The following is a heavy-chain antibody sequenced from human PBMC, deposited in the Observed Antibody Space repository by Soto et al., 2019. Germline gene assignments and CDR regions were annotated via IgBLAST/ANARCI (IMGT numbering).Heavy chain of an antibody. Sequence: VGSLRLSCISSGFTFRTYTMNWVRQAPGKGLEWVSGIRGFSPYTFYAESVKGRFTISRDNAKNSLYLQMNRLRAEDTAVYYCARDRVYDDHDYYYNAMDVWGQGPTVTVSS. D-gene: IGHD6-13*01. J-gene: IGHJ6*02. V-gene: IGHV3-21*01. CDR3: ARDRVYDDHDYYYNAMDV. CDR2: IRGFSPYT. CDR1: GFTFRTYT.